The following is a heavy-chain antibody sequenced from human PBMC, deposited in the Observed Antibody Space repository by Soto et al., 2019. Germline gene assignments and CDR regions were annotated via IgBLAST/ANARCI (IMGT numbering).Heavy chain of an antibody. Sequence: PGGSLRLSCAASGFTLSSYSIHWVRQAPGKGLDWVAVISYDGTTQFYGDSVKGRFIVSRDNSRNTLYLQLNNLQAEDTAVYYCAKVSRTSRISTPVFAYWGQGTLVTVSS. CDR3: AKVSRTSRISTPVFAY. V-gene: IGHV3-30-3*01. CDR1: GFTLSSYS. CDR2: ISYDGTTQ. J-gene: IGHJ4*02.